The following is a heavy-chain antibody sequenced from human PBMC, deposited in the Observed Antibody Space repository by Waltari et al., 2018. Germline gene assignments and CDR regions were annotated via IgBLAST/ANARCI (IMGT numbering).Heavy chain of an antibody. CDR3: ARHYTLQDSSGYRHNYYYYGMDV. CDR2: IHYRGRT. CDR1: GGSISSYY. J-gene: IGHJ6*02. Sequence: QVQLQESGPGLVKPSETLSLTCTVSGGSISSYYWSWIRQPPGKGLEWIGYIHYRGRTTYTPSPKSRCTISVDTAKNQFSLKLSSVTAADTAVYYCARHYTLQDSSGYRHNYYYYGMDVWGQGTTVTVSS. D-gene: IGHD3-22*01. V-gene: IGHV4-59*08.